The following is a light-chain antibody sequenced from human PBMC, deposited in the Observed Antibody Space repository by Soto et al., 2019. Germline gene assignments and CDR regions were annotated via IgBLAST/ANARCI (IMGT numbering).Light chain of an antibody. Sequence: QSVLTQPPSASETPGQTVSISCSGSNSNIASNTVNWYQHLPGTAPKLLIYYNNQRPSGVPDRFSGSKSGTSASLAISGLQSEDASDYYCAAWDDKLKSYLFGNGTKLTV. J-gene: IGLJ1*01. V-gene: IGLV1-44*01. CDR2: YNN. CDR1: NSNIASNT. CDR3: AAWDDKLKSYL.